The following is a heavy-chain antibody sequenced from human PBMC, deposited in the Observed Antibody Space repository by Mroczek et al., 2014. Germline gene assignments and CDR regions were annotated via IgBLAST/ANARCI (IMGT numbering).Heavy chain of an antibody. CDR2: INHSGST. V-gene: IGHV4-34*01. D-gene: IGHD4-17*01. J-gene: IGHJ6*02. Sequence: QVQLQESGAGLLKPSETLSLTCAVYGGSFSGYYWSWIRQPPGKGLEWIGEINHSGSTNYNPSLKSRVTISVDTSKNQFSLKLSSVTAADTAVYYCARADYGDYYYYYGMDVWGQGTTVTVSS. CDR1: GGSFSGYY. CDR3: ARADYGDYYYYYGMDV.